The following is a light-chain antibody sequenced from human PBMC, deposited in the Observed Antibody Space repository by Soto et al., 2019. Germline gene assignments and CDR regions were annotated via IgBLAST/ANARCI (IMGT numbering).Light chain of an antibody. CDR2: VVS. Sequence: QSVLTQPPSASGSPGQSVAISCTGTNIVVGGYNYVSWYQQHPGKAPKLMIYVVSKRPSGVPDRFSGSKSGNTASLTVTGLQAEDEADYYCSSYAGTHIVFGTGTKVTVL. CDR1: NIVVGGYNY. J-gene: IGLJ1*01. CDR3: SSYAGTHIV. V-gene: IGLV2-8*01.